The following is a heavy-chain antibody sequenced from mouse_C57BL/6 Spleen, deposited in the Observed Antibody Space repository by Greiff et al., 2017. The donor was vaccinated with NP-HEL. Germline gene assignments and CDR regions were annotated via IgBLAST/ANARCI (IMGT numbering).Heavy chain of an antibody. Sequence: VQLQQSGAELVKPGASVKLSCTASGFNIKDYYMHWVKQRTEQGLEWIGRIDPEDGETKYAPKFQGKATITADTSSNTAYLQLSSLTSADTSVYYWASHYYGSSYFDYKGQGTTLTVSS. D-gene: IGHD1-1*01. CDR3: ASHYYGSSYFDY. CDR2: IDPEDGET. J-gene: IGHJ2*01. V-gene: IGHV14-2*01. CDR1: GFNIKDYY.